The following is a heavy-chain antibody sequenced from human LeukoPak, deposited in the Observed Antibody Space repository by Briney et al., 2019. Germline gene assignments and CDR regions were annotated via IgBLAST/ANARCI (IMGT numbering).Heavy chain of an antibody. CDR2: IKQDGSEK. D-gene: IGHD3-3*01. CDR1: GFTFSSYW. V-gene: IGHV3-7*03. CDR3: ARLRTTFGVPTLYYYYYYMDV. Sequence: PGGSLRLSCAASGFTFSSYWMSWVRQAPGKGLEWVANIKQDGSEKYYVDSVKGRFTISRDNAKNSLYLQMNSLRAEDTAVYYCARLRTTFGVPTLYYYYYYMDVWGKGTTVTVSS. J-gene: IGHJ6*03.